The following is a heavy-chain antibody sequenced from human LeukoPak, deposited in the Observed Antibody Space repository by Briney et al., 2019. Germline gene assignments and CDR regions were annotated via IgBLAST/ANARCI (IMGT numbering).Heavy chain of an antibody. D-gene: IGHD6-13*01. J-gene: IGHJ4*02. CDR2: ISYDGSNN. Sequence: GGSLRLSCAASGFTFSSYAMHWVRQAPGKGLEWVAVISYDGSNNYYADSVKGRFTISRDNSKNTLYLLMNSLRAEDTAVYYCAKAVSGYSSSDLDYWGQGTLVTVSS. CDR3: AKAVSGYSSSDLDY. V-gene: IGHV3-30*04. CDR1: GFTFSSYA.